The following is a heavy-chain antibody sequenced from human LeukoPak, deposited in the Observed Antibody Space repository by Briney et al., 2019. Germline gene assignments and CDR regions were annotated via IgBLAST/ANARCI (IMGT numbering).Heavy chain of an antibody. Sequence: GGSLRLSCAASGFTFSSYSMNWVRQAPGKGLEWVSSISSSSSYIYYADSVKGQFTISRDNAKNSLYLQMNSLRAEDTAVYYCARGVDTAHYYYYYMDVWGKGTTVTVSS. D-gene: IGHD5-18*01. CDR3: ARGVDTAHYYYYYMDV. CDR2: ISSSSSYI. V-gene: IGHV3-21*01. J-gene: IGHJ6*03. CDR1: GFTFSSYS.